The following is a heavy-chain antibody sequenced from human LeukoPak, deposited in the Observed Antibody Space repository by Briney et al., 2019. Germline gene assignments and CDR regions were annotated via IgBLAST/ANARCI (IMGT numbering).Heavy chain of an antibody. D-gene: IGHD2-15*01. Sequence: ASVKVSCKASGYTFTGYYMHWVRQAPGQGLEWMGWINPDSGATNYAQKFQGRVTMTRDTSVSTAFIELNSLRSDDTAVYYCARGYCTGGSCSGAWFDPWGQGTLVTVSS. V-gene: IGHV1-2*02. J-gene: IGHJ5*02. CDR3: ARGYCTGGSCSGAWFDP. CDR1: GYTFTGYY. CDR2: INPDSGAT.